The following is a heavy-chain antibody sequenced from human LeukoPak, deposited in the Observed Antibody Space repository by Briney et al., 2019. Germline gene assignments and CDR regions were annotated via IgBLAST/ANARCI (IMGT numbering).Heavy chain of an antibody. D-gene: IGHD3-10*01. Sequence: GASVKVSCKASGYAFNGYYIHWVRQAPGQGLEWMGWINPNSGGTNYAQKFQGRVTMTRDTSISTAYMELSRLRSDDTAVYYCARSRVTMVRGVIFFGYFDYWGQGTLVTVSS. J-gene: IGHJ4*02. CDR1: GYAFNGYY. V-gene: IGHV1-2*02. CDR3: ARSRVTMVRGVIFFGYFDY. CDR2: INPNSGGT.